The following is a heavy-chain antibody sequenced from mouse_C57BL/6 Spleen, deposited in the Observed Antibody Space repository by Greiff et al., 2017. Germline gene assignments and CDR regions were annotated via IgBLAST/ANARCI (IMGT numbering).Heavy chain of an antibody. J-gene: IGHJ2*01. D-gene: IGHD4-1*01. V-gene: IGHV1-85*01. CDR2: IYPRDGST. Sequence: QVQLKESGPELVKPGASVKLSCKASGYTFTSYDINWVKQRPGQGLEWIGWIYPRDGSTKYNEKFKGKATLTVDTSSSTAYMELHSLTSEDSAVYFCARDNCDGGNYFDYWGQGTTLTVSS. CDR1: GYTFTSYD. CDR3: ARDNCDGGNYFDY.